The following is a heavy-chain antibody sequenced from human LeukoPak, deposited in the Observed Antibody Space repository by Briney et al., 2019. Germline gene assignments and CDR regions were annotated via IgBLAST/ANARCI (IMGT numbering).Heavy chain of an antibody. Sequence: PGGSLRLSCAASGFTFSSYGMHWVRQAPGKGLEWVAVIWYDGSNKYYADSVKGRFTISRDNSKNTLYLQMNSLRAEDTAVYYCARGLGEYSSSWYLNYWGQGTLVTVSS. J-gene: IGHJ4*02. CDR2: IWYDGSNK. V-gene: IGHV3-33*01. CDR1: GFTFSSYG. D-gene: IGHD6-13*01. CDR3: ARGLGEYSSSWYLNY.